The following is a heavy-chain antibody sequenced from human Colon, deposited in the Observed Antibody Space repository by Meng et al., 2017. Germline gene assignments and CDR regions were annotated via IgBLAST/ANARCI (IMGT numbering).Heavy chain of an antibody. CDR3: ARNPVIPDARTFDF. Sequence: QVQLQESGPGVVKPSQNLSLTCTSSGGSINSADYYWNWIRQSPGKGLEWLGYIHSSGNTYYTPSLKSRLTMSLDTSKNQFSLRLTSVTAADTAVYYCARNPVIPDARTFDFWGQGALVTVSS. J-gene: IGHJ4*02. V-gene: IGHV4-30-4*01. CDR1: GGSINSADYY. D-gene: IGHD2-2*01. CDR2: IHSSGNT.